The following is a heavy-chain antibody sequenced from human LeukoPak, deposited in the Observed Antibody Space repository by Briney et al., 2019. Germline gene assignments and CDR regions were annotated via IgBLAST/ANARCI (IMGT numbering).Heavy chain of an antibody. CDR2: ISSGDTA. CDR3: ARGPRLERHGMDV. J-gene: IGHJ6*02. CDR1: GFTVSRNY. V-gene: IGHV3-66*01. Sequence: GGSLRLSCAASGFTVSRNYMSWVRQAPGKGLEWVSVISSGDTAYYADSVKGRFTISRDSSNNTLYLQMSSLRAEDTAVYFCARGPRLERHGMDVWGQGTTVTVSS. D-gene: IGHD1-1*01.